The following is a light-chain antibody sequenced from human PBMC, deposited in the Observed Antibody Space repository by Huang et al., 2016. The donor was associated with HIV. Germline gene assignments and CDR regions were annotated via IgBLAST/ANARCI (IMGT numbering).Light chain of an antibody. CDR1: QSLLHSDGHNL. J-gene: IGKJ2*01. CDR3: MQGLQTPPT. CDR2: MSS. Sequence: VVTQSPLSLPVAPGQPASISCRSSQSLLHSDGHNLLDWYLQKPGQSPQLLLFMSSNRDPGVSDRFSGSGSGTDFTLEISRVEAEDVGVYYYMQGLQTPPTFGQGTKLEI. V-gene: IGKV2-28*01.